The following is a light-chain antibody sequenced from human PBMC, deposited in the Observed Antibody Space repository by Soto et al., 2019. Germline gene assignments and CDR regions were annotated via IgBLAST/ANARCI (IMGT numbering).Light chain of an antibody. J-gene: IGKJ1*01. CDR1: QTVSSSS. CDR2: GAS. V-gene: IGKV3-20*01. Sequence: VLTQSPGTLSQSPGERATHSCRASQTVSSSSLAGYQQKPGEAARLLIFGASTRAAGFPDRFSGSGSGTDFSLPISRLEPEDFAVYYCQQYGSSPRTLGQGTKVDSK. CDR3: QQYGSSPRT.